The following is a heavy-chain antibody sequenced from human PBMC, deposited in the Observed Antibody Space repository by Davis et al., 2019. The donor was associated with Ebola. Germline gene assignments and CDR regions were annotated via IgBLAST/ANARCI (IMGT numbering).Heavy chain of an antibody. CDR3: ARGWLRSGLDV. Sequence: HSQTLSLTCAISGDSVSSGGWNWIRQSPSRGLEWLGRTYYSSKWYNDYAVSVKSRITINPDTSKNQFSLHLNSVTPEDTAVYYCARGWLRSGLDVWGQGTTVTVSS. D-gene: IGHD5-12*01. CDR1: GDSVSSGG. J-gene: IGHJ6*02. CDR2: TYYSSKWYN. V-gene: IGHV6-1*01.